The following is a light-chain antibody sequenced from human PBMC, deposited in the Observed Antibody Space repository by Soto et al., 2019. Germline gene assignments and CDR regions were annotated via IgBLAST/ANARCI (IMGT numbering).Light chain of an antibody. J-gene: IGKJ1*01. Sequence: DIVMTQSPDSLAVSLGERATINCKSSQSVLYSSNNKNYLAWYQQKPGQPPKLLIYWASTRESGVPDRFSGSGSGTDFTLTISSLQAEDVAVYYCQQYYSRPRTFGQGTKVESK. CDR2: WAS. V-gene: IGKV4-1*01. CDR1: QSVLYSSNNKNY. CDR3: QQYYSRPRT.